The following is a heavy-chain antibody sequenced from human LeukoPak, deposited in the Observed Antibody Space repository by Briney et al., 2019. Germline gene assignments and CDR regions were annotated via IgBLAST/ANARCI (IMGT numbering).Heavy chain of an antibody. D-gene: IGHD4-17*01. CDR2: ISYDGSNK. CDR1: GFTFSSYA. V-gene: IGHV3-30*04. CDR3: ARGAKVTTESVDY. J-gene: IGHJ4*02. Sequence: PGGSLRLSCAASGFTFSSYAMHWVRQAPGKGLEWVAVISYDGSNKYYADSVKGRFTISRDNSKNTLYLQMNSLRAEDTAVDYCARGAKVTTESVDYWGQGTLVTVSS.